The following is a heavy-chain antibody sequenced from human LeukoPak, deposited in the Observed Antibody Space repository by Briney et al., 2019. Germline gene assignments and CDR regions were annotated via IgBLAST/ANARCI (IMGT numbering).Heavy chain of an antibody. CDR3: AREGSRYYYDSSGYYFDY. J-gene: IGHJ4*02. D-gene: IGHD3-22*01. V-gene: IGHV3-66*01. CDR2: IYSGGST. CDR1: GFTVSSNY. Sequence: GGSLRLSYAASGFTVSSNYMSWVRQAPGKGLEWVSVIYSGGSTYYADSVKGRFTISRDNSKNTLYLQMNSLRAEDTAVYYCAREGSRYYYDSSGYYFDYWGQGTLVTVSS.